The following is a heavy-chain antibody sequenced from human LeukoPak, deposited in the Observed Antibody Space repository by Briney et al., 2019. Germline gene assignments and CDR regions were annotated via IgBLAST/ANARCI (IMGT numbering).Heavy chain of an antibody. Sequence: SETLSLTCAVYGGSFSGYYWSWIRQPPGKGLEWIGEINHSGSTNYNPSLKSRVTISVDTSKNQFSLKLSSVTAADTAVYYCARSWSSSWYDSRRFDPWGQGTLVTVSS. V-gene: IGHV4-34*01. CDR3: ARSWSSSWYDSRRFDP. D-gene: IGHD6-13*01. J-gene: IGHJ5*02. CDR2: INHSGST. CDR1: GGSFSGYY.